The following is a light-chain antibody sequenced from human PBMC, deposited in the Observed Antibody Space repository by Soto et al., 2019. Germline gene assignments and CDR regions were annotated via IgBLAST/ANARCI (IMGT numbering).Light chain of an antibody. CDR2: QDS. J-gene: IGLJ1*01. CDR1: KLGDKY. CDR3: QAWDSSTAV. V-gene: IGLV3-1*01. Sequence: SYELTQPPSVSVSPGQTASITCSGDKLGDKYACWYQQTPGQSPVLVIYQDSKRPSGIPERFSGSNSGNTATLTISGTQAMDEADYYCQAWDSSTAVFGTGTKLTVL.